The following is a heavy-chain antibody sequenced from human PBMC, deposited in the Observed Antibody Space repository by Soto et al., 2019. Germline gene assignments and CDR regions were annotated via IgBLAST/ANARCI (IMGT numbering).Heavy chain of an antibody. CDR1: GFTFSSYA. J-gene: IGHJ2*01. V-gene: IGHV3-30-3*01. CDR2: ISYDGSNK. D-gene: IGHD4-4*01. Sequence: GGSLRLSCAASGFTFSSYAMHWVRQAPGKGLEWVAVISYDGSNKYYADSVKGRFTISRDNSKNTLYLQMNSLRTEDTAVYYCARPLWRDDYNWGYFDLWGRGTLVTVS. CDR3: ARPLWRDDYNWGYFDL.